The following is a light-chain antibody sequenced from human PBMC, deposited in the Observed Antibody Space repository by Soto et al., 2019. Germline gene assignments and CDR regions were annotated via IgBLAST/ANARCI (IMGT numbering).Light chain of an antibody. J-gene: IGKJ2*01. V-gene: IGKV2-24*01. CDR2: KIS. CDR3: MQATQFPPYT. CDR1: QSLLHSDGSTY. Sequence: DIVLTQTALSSAVTLGQPASISCRSSQSLLHSDGSTYLSWLHQRPGQPPRLLIYKISNRLSGVPDRFSGSGAGTDFTLKISRVEAEDVGVYYCMQATQFPPYTFGQGTKLEIE.